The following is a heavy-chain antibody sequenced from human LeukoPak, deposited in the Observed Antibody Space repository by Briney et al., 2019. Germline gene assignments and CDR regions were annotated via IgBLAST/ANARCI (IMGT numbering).Heavy chain of an antibody. CDR3: TKQANYDTLTGYFDY. J-gene: IGHJ4*02. CDR2: ISGSGGST. V-gene: IGHV3-23*01. Sequence: GGSLRLSCAASGFTFRNYAMSWVRQAPGKGLEWVSLISGSGGSTDYADSVKGRFTTSRDTSKNTLYLQVNSLRAEDTAVYYCTKQANYDTLTGYFDYWGQGTLVTVSS. CDR1: GFTFRNYA. D-gene: IGHD3-9*01.